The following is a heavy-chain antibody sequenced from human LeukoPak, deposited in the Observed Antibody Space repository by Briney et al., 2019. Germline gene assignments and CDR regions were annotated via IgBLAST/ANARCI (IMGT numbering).Heavy chain of an antibody. CDR3: ARQDIVATIVDY. Sequence: SETESLTCAVYGGSFSGYYWSWLRQPPGKGLEWIGEINHSGSTNYNPSLESRVTISVDTSKNQLSLKLSSVTAADTAVYYCARQDIVATIVDYWGQGTLVTVSS. J-gene: IGHJ4*02. CDR1: GGSFSGYY. D-gene: IGHD5-12*01. CDR2: INHSGST. V-gene: IGHV4-34*01.